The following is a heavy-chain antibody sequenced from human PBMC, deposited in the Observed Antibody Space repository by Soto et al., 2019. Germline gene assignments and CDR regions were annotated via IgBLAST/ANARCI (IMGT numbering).Heavy chain of an antibody. D-gene: IGHD1-26*01. CDR1: GFTFSNYA. V-gene: IGHV3-48*01. J-gene: IGHJ3*01. CDR3: VRDVRWAFDF. CDR2: ISIGSGSI. Sequence: DVHLVESGGGLVQPGVSLRVSCAASGFTFSNYAMNWVRQAPGKGLEWVSYISIGSGSIFYADSVKGRFSISRDDAKSSLYLQVNTRRAEYTAVYYLVRDVRWAFDFWGQGTRVTVSS.